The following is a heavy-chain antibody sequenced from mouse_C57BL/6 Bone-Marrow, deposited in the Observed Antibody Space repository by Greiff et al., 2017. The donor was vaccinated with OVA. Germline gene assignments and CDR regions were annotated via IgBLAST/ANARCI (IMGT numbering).Heavy chain of an antibody. CDR1: GFTFSSYA. CDR2: ISDGGSYT. Sequence: EVQLVESGGGLVKPGGSLKLSCAASGFTFSSYAMSWVRQTPEKRLEWVATISDGGSYTYYPDNVKGRFTISRDNAKNNLYLQMSHLKSEDTAMYYCARAIYYDYDEAWFAYWGQGTLVTVSA. D-gene: IGHD2-4*01. J-gene: IGHJ3*01. CDR3: ARAIYYDYDEAWFAY. V-gene: IGHV5-4*01.